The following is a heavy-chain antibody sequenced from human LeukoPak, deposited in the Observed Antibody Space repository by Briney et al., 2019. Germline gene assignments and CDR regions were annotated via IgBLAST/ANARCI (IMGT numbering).Heavy chain of an antibody. CDR2: IIPIFGTA. V-gene: IGHV1-69*13. Sequence: ASVKVSCKASGYTFTSYYMHWVRQAPGQGLKWMGGIIPIFGTANYAQKFQGRVTITADESTSTAYMELSSLRSEDTAVYYCATDRIAAAGTGNFDYWGQGTLVTVSS. D-gene: IGHD6-13*01. CDR3: ATDRIAAAGTGNFDY. J-gene: IGHJ4*02. CDR1: GYTFTSYY.